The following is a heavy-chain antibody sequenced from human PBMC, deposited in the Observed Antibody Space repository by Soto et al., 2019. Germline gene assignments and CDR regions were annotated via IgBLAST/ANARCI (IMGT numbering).Heavy chain of an antibody. V-gene: IGHV4-30-4*01. CDR3: ARDPGDYYDSSGYFRDAFDI. Sequence: QVQLQESGPGLVKPSQTLSLTCTVSGGSISSGDYYWSWIRQPPGKGLEWIGYIYYSGSTYYNPSFTSRVTISVDTSRNQFSLKLSSVTAADTAVYYCARDPGDYYDSSGYFRDAFDIWGQGTMVTVSS. CDR2: IYYSGST. CDR1: GGSISSGDYY. J-gene: IGHJ3*02. D-gene: IGHD3-22*01.